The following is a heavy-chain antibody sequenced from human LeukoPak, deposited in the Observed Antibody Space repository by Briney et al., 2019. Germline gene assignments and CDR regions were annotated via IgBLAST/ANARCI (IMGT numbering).Heavy chain of an antibody. D-gene: IGHD5-18*01. V-gene: IGHV3-66*01. J-gene: IGHJ4*02. CDR2: IYSGGST. CDR3: ARDRAYTYGFAYYFAD. CDR1: GFTFSSYA. Sequence: PGGSLRLSCAASGFTFSSYAMSWVRQTPGKGLEWVSVIYSGGSTFYADSVKGRFTISRDSSKNTVYLQMNSLRGEDTAVYYCARDRAYTYGFAYYFADWGQGCLVTVSS.